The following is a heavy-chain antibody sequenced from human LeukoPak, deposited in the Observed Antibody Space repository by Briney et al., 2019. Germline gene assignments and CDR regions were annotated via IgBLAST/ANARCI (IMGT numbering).Heavy chain of an antibody. Sequence: GSVTVSCTASGYTFTNYYISWVRQAPGQGIEWVGWVSTYNHNTNYAQNLQGRVTMTSDTSATTAYIELRSLISDDTAIYYCALIPYCTTVTCFFLDYWGQGTLVTVSS. CDR1: GYTFTNYY. J-gene: IGHJ4*02. CDR2: VSTYNHNT. CDR3: ALIPYCTTVTCFFLDY. V-gene: IGHV1-18*01. D-gene: IGHD2-8*01.